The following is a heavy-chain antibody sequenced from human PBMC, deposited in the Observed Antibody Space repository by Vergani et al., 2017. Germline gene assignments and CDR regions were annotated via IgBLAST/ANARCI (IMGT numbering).Heavy chain of an antibody. J-gene: IGHJ6*03. V-gene: IGHV4-34*01. CDR3: ARGRDSSRYYYYYYMDV. CDR1: GGSFSGYY. CDR2: INHSGST. D-gene: IGHD5-18*01. Sequence: QVQLQQWGAGLLKPSETLSLTCAVYGGSFSGYYWSWIRQPPGKGLERIGEINHSGSTNYNPSLKSRVTISVDTSKTQFSLKLSSVTAADTAVYYCARGRDSSRYYYYYYMDVWGKGTTVTVSS.